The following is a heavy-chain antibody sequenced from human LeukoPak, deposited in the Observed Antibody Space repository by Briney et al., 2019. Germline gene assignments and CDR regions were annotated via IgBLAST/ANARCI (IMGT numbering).Heavy chain of an antibody. CDR1: GGSISSYY. Sequence: SETLSLTCTVSGGSISSYYWSWIRQPPGKGLEWIGYIYYSGSTNYNPSLKSRVTISVDTSKNQFSLKLSSVTAADTAVYYCARSYSFSWFDPWGRGTLVTVSS. V-gene: IGHV4-59*08. D-gene: IGHD2-15*01. J-gene: IGHJ5*02. CDR2: IYYSGST. CDR3: ARSYSFSWFDP.